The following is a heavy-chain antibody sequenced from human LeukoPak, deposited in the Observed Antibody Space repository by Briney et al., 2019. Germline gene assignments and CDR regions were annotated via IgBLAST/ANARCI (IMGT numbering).Heavy chain of an antibody. Sequence: GGSLRLSCAASGFTFSSYWMHWVRQAPGKGLVWVSRVKTDGSVTNYADSVKGRFTVSRDNAKNTLYLQMNSLRAEDTAVYYCATDRVRYGDNRGAFDIWGQGTMVTVSS. D-gene: IGHD4-17*01. V-gene: IGHV3-74*01. CDR3: ATDRVRYGDNRGAFDI. CDR2: VKTDGSVT. J-gene: IGHJ3*02. CDR1: GFTFSSYW.